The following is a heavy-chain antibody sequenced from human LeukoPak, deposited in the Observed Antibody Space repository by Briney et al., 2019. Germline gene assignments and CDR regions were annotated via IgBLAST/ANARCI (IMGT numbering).Heavy chain of an antibody. Sequence: PSETLSLTCTVSGGSISSSSYYWGWIRQPPGKGLEWIGSIYYSGSTYYNPSLKSRVTISVDTSKNQFSLKLSSVTAADTAVYYCARDLLGVRDYWGQGTLVTVSS. CDR2: IYYSGST. J-gene: IGHJ4*02. CDR3: ARDLLGVRDY. V-gene: IGHV4-39*07. CDR1: GGSISSSSYY. D-gene: IGHD3-10*01.